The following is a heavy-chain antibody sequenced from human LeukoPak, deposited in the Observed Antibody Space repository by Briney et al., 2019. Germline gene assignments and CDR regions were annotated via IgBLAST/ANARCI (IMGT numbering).Heavy chain of an antibody. V-gene: IGHV4-4*02. CDR1: GGSISSGNW. CDR3: ARRRDGYSIFDY. Sequence: SETLSLTCAVSGGSISSGNWWSWVRQPPGKGLEWIGEIYHSGSTSYNPSLKSRVTISIDTSKNQFSLKLNSVTAADTAVYYCARRRDGYSIFDYWGHGTLVIVSS. CDR2: IYHSGST. D-gene: IGHD5-24*01. J-gene: IGHJ4*01.